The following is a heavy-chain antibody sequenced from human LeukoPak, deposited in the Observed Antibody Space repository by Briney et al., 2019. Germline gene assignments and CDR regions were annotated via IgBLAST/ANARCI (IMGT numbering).Heavy chain of an antibody. CDR2: ITLSGGST. CDR3: AKRGNPAVGHHYLDV. Sequence: GGSLRLSCAASGLTFSSYDISWVRQAPGKGLEWVSPITLSGGSTFYADSVKGRFTISRDNSKNTLYLQMNSLGAEDTAVYYCAKRGNPAVGHHYLDVWGEGTTVSVSS. J-gene: IGHJ6*03. CDR1: GLTFSSYD. V-gene: IGHV3-23*01. D-gene: IGHD2-2*01.